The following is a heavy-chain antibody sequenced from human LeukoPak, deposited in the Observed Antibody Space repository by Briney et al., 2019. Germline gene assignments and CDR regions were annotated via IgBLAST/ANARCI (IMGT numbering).Heavy chain of an antibody. J-gene: IGHJ4*02. Sequence: PGGSLRLSCAASGFTFSSYAMHWVRQAPGKGLEWVAVISYDGSNKYYADSVKGRFTISRDNSKNTLYLQMNSLRAEDTAVYYCARDHYEGTIGLNSNWGQGTLVTVSS. CDR3: ARDHYEGTIGLNSN. CDR1: GFTFSSYA. D-gene: IGHD3-3*01. V-gene: IGHV3-30-3*01. CDR2: ISYDGSNK.